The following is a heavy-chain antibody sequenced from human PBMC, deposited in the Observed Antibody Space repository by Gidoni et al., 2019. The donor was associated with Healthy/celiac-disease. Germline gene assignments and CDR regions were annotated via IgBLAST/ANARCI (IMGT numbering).Heavy chain of an antibody. D-gene: IGHD2-2*01. CDR2: ISSSSSTI. Sequence: EVQLVESGGGLVQPGGSLSPSGAASGFPFSSYSMNWVRQAPGKVLEGVSYISSSSSTIYYADSVKGRFTISRDNAKNSLYLQMNSLRAEDTAVYYCARDGGPARGFDYWGQGTLVTVSS. CDR3: ARDGGPARGFDY. V-gene: IGHV3-48*04. J-gene: IGHJ4*02. CDR1: GFPFSSYS.